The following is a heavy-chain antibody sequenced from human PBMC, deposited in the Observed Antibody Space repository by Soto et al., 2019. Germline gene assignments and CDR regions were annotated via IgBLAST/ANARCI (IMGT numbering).Heavy chain of an antibody. D-gene: IGHD6-19*01. J-gene: IGHJ6*02. CDR2: IHPNTGGT. CDR1: GYPYTNSY. Sequence: ASVKVSCKASGYPYTNSYMHWVRQAPGQGLEWMGWIHPNTGGTNYAQKFQGRVTMTRDTSVSTVYMELNRLTSDDTAIYFCASDFRTRGWFRQARPLAMDVCGQGPTVTVSS. CDR3: ASDFRTRGWFRQARPLAMDV. V-gene: IGHV1-2*02.